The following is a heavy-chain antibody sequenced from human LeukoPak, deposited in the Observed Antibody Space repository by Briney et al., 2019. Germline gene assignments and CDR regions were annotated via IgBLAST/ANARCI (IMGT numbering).Heavy chain of an antibody. J-gene: IGHJ5*02. CDR3: ARTHSSGWYGGWFDP. V-gene: IGHV5-51*01. CDR2: IYPGDSDT. CDR1: GYSFTSYW. Sequence: GESLKISCKGSGYSFTSYWIGWVRQMPGKGLEWMGIIYPGDSDTRYSPSFQGQVTISADKSISTAYLQWSSLKASDTAMYYCARTHSSGWYGGWFDPWGQGTLVTVSS. D-gene: IGHD6-19*01.